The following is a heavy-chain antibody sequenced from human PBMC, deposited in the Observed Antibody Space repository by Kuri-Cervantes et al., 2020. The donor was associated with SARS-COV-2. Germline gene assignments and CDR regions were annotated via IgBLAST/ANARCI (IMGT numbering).Heavy chain of an antibody. CDR3: ARAPPITIFGVVITIGGFDY. CDR2: IYYSGST. V-gene: IGHV4-59*01. CDR1: GGSISSYY. J-gene: IGHJ4*02. D-gene: IGHD3-3*01. Sequence: GSLRLSCTVSGGSISSYYWSWIRQPPGKGLEWIGYIYYSGSTNYNPSLKSRVTISVDTSQNQFSLKLSSATAADTAVYSCARAPPITIFGVVITIGGFDYWGQGTLVTVSS.